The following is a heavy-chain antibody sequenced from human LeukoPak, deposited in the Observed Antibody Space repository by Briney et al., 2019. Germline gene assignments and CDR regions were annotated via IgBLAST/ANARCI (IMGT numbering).Heavy chain of an antibody. CDR1: GFTFSSYS. Sequence: PGGSLRLSCAASGFTFSSYSMNWVRQAPGKGLEWVSSISSSSSYIYYADSVKGRFTISRDNAKNSLYLQMNSLRAEDTAVYYRARRGNGPHAFDIWGQGTMVTVSS. J-gene: IGHJ3*02. CDR3: ARRGNGPHAFDI. CDR2: ISSSSSYI. V-gene: IGHV3-21*01.